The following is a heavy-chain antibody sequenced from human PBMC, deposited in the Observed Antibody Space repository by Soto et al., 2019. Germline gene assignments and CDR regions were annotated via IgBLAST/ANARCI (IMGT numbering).Heavy chain of an antibody. CDR2: IYNNGST. D-gene: IGHD6-19*01. Sequence: SETLSLTCTFSGVSISTYYWHCIRHPPGKGLEWIGYIYNNGSTNYIPSLKSRVTISLDRSKKQFSLTLNSVTSADTAVYYCARGISSSGWYALCYWGQGALVTVSS. CDR1: GVSISTYY. J-gene: IGHJ4*02. CDR3: ARGISSSGWYALCY. V-gene: IGHV4-59*01.